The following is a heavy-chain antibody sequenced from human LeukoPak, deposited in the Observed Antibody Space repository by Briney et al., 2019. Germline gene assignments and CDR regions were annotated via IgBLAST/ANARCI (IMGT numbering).Heavy chain of an antibody. D-gene: IGHD5-12*01. J-gene: IGHJ4*02. CDR3: AREDSGYDYSPFYY. V-gene: IGHV4-59*01. CDR2: IYHTGST. Sequence: SETLSLTCTVSGGSISDYYWSWNRQPPGKGLEWIGYIYHTGSTSYNPSLKSRVIMSVETSQNQFSLKVRSVTAADTAVYYCAREDSGYDYSPFYYWGQGILVTVSS. CDR1: GGSISDYY.